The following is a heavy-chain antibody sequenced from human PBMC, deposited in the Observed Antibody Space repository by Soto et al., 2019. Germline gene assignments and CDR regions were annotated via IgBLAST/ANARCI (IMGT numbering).Heavy chain of an antibody. Sequence: KTSETLSLTCAVSGYSISSGYYWGWLRQPPGKGLEWIGSIYHGGSTYYNPSLNSRVTLSIDMTNNHVSLILNSVTAADTAVYYCARYRREAVAGYTLDNWGQGILVTVSS. V-gene: IGHV4-38-2*01. CDR2: IYHGGST. J-gene: IGHJ4*02. D-gene: IGHD6-13*01. CDR3: ARYRREAVAGYTLDN. CDR1: GYSISSGYY.